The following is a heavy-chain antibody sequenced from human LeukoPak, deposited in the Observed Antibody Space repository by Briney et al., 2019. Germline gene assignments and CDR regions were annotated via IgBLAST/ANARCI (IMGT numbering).Heavy chain of an antibody. CDR1: GGTFSSYA. J-gene: IGHJ6*02. D-gene: IGHD6-13*01. Sequence: GASVKVSCKASGGTFSSYAISWVRQAPGQGLEWMGGIIPIFGTANYAQKFQGRVTITTDESTSTAYMELSSLRSEDTAVYCCALYQQLATNQYYYYGMDVWGQGTTVTVSS. CDR2: IIPIFGTA. CDR3: ALYQQLATNQYYYYGMDV. V-gene: IGHV1-69*05.